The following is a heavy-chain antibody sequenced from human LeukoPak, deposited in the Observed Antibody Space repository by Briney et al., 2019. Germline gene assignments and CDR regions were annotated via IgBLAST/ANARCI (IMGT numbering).Heavy chain of an antibody. J-gene: IGHJ4*02. CDR1: GFTFSSYA. D-gene: IGHD1-1*01. V-gene: IGHV3-23*01. Sequence: GGSLRLSCAASGFTFSSYAMSWVRQAPGKGLNWVSAISGSGGSTYYADSVKGRFTISRGYSKNTMSLHIDSLSAEDTALYYCAKFRGGTTTLSHFDYWGQGTLVAVSS. CDR3: AKFRGGTTTLSHFDY. CDR2: ISGSGGST.